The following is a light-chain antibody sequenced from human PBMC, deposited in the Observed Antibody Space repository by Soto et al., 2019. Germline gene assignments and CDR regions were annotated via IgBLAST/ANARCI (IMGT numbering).Light chain of an antibody. V-gene: IGLV3-9*01. Sequence: SYELTQPLSVSVALGQTARISCGGNNIRNKYVHWYQQKPGQAPVLVIYRDSNRPSGIPERFSGSNSGNTATLTISRAQAGDEADYYCQVWDSSTFFGGGTQLTVL. CDR1: NIRNKY. CDR2: RDS. CDR3: QVWDSSTF. J-gene: IGLJ2*01.